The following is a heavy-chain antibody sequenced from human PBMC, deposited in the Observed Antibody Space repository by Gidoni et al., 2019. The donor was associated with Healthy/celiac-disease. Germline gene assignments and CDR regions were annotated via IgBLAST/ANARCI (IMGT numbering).Heavy chain of an antibody. V-gene: IGHV3-21*01. CDR2: ISSSSSYI. D-gene: IGHD3-16*02. J-gene: IGHJ6*02. Sequence: EVQLVESGGGLVKPGGSLRLSCAASGFPFSSYSMNWVRQAPGKGLEWVSSISSSSSYIYYADSVKGRFTISRDNAKNSLYLQMNSLRAEDTAVYYCARDAYYDYVWGSYRYTGRYGMDVWGQGTTVTVSS. CDR1: GFPFSSYS. CDR3: ARDAYYDYVWGSYRYTGRYGMDV.